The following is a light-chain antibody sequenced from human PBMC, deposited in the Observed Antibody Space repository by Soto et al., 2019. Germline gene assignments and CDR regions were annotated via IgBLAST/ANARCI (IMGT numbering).Light chain of an antibody. CDR2: GAS. CDR3: QQYNNWLPIT. Sequence: EIVLTQSPGTLSLSPGEGATLSCSASQSVSSNLAWYQQKPGQAPRLLIYGASTRATGIPARFSGSGSGTEFTLTISSLQSEDFAVYYCQQYNNWLPITFGQGTQLEIK. CDR1: QSVSSN. V-gene: IGKV3-15*01. J-gene: IGKJ5*01.